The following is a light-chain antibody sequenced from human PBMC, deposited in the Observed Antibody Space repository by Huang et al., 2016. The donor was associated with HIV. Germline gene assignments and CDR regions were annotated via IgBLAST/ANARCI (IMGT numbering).Light chain of an antibody. CDR2: DAS. Sequence: EIVLTQSPATQSLSPGERATLTCRASQSVSSYLPWSQQKPGQAPRLLISDASGRATGIPARFSGSGCETDFTLTISSLEPEDFAVYYCQQRSNWRITFGGGTKVEIK. V-gene: IGKV3-11*01. CDR1: QSVSSY. CDR3: QQRSNWRIT. J-gene: IGKJ4*01.